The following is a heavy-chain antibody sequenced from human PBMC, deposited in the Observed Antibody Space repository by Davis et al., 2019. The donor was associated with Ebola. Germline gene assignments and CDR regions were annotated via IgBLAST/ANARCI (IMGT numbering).Heavy chain of an antibody. CDR2: INPNSGGT. V-gene: IGHV1-2*02. J-gene: IGHJ6*02. Sequence: ASVKVSCKASGYTFTGYYMHWVRQAPGQGLEWMGWINPNSGGTNYAQKFQGRVTMTRDTSISTAYMELSSLRSEETAVYYWARGSLRFLEWLSMSGMDVWGQGTTVTVSS. D-gene: IGHD3-3*01. CDR1: GYTFTGYY. CDR3: ARGSLRFLEWLSMSGMDV.